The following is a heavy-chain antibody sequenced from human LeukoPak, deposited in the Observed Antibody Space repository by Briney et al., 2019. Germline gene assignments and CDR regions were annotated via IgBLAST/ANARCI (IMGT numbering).Heavy chain of an antibody. Sequence: GRSLRLSCAASGFSFSSYGMRWVRQAPGKGLEWVAVIWYDGSNKYYADSVKGRFTISRDNSKNTLYLQMNNLRAEDTAVYYCARDTGPIDYWGQGTLVTVSS. J-gene: IGHJ4*02. CDR1: GFSFSSYG. CDR3: ARDTGPIDY. CDR2: IWYDGSNK. D-gene: IGHD2-8*02. V-gene: IGHV3-33*01.